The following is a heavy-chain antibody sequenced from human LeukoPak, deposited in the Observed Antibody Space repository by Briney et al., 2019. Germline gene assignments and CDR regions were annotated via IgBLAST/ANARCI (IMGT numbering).Heavy chain of an antibody. CDR1: GFTFPNYW. CDR3: ARDRDDGGFDY. D-gene: IGHD4-23*01. V-gene: IGHV3-7*01. J-gene: IGHJ4*02. Sequence: GGSLRLSCVASGFTFPNYWVSWVRQAPEKGLEWVANIKQDGRVKQYVDSMKGRFTISRDNAKNSLYLQMNSLRAEDTAVYYCARDRDDGGFDYWGQGILVIVSS. CDR2: IKQDGRVK.